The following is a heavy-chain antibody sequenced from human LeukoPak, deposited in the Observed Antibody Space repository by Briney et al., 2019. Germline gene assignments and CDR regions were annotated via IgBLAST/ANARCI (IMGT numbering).Heavy chain of an antibody. CDR1: GGSISSYY. CDR3: ARDREDAFDI. Sequence: SETLSLTCTVSGGSISSYYWSWIRQPPGKGLEWIGYIYYSGSTNYNPSLKSRVTISVDTSKSQFSLKLSSVTAADTAVYYCARDREDAFDIWGQGTMVTVSS. J-gene: IGHJ3*02. V-gene: IGHV4-59*01. D-gene: IGHD1-26*01. CDR2: IYYSGST.